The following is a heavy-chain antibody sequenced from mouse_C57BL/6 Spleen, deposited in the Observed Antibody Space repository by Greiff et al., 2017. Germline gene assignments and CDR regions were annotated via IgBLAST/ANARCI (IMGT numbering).Heavy chain of an antibody. CDR1: GYTFTSYW. V-gene: IGHV1-52*01. CDR3: ARGTTVVLDY. Sequence: VQLQQPGAELVRPGSSVQLSCKASGYTFTSYWMHWVKQRPIQGLEWIGNIDPSDSETNYNQKFKDKATLTVDKSSSTAYMQLSSLTSEDSAVYYCARGTTVVLDYWGQGTTLTVSS. D-gene: IGHD1-1*01. J-gene: IGHJ2*01. CDR2: IDPSDSET.